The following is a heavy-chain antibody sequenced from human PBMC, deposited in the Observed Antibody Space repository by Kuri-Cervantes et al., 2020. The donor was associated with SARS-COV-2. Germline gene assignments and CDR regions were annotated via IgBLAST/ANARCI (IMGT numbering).Heavy chain of an antibody. V-gene: IGHV3-13*01. J-gene: IGHJ1*01. D-gene: IGHD4-23*01. CDR2: IGTAGDT. CDR1: GFTFSSYD. CDR3: ARGGDIGYGGNSAEYFQH. Sequence: GESLKISCAASGFTFSSYDMHWVRQATGKGLEWVSAIGTAGDTYYPGSVKGRFTISRENAKNSLYLQMNSLRAGDTAVYYCARGGDIGYGGNSAEYFQHWGQGTLVTVSS.